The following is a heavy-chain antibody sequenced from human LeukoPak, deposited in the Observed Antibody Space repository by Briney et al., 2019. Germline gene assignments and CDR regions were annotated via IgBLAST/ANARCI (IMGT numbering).Heavy chain of an antibody. CDR2: IPYDGSNK. D-gene: IGHD3-10*01. CDR3: AKVTYGSGTYGAFDS. Sequence: PGGSLRLSCAASGFTFSSYAMHWVRQAPGKGLEWVALIPYDGSNKYYADSVKGRSTISRDNSKNTLYLQMNSLRAEDTAVYYCAKVTYGSGTYGAFDSWGQGTLVTVSS. J-gene: IGHJ4*02. V-gene: IGHV3-30*04. CDR1: GFTFSSYA.